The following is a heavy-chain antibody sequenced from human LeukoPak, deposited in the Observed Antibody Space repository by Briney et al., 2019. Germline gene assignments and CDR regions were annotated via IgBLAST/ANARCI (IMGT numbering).Heavy chain of an antibody. CDR1: GGSIRSSYYY. V-gene: IGHV4-39*01. CDR3: ARVAVYSSSFREFDY. J-gene: IGHJ4*02. D-gene: IGHD6-6*01. CDR2: IYDSGST. Sequence: SETLSLTCTVSGGSIRSSYYYWGWIRQPPGKGLEWIGSIYDSGSTYYNPSLKSRVTISVDTSKNQFSLKLNSVTAADTAVYYCARVAVYSSSFREFDYWGQGTLVTVSS.